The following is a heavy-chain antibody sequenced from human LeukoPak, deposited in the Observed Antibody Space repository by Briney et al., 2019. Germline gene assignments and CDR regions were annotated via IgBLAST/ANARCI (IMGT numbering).Heavy chain of an antibody. CDR1: GGSISSSSYY. J-gene: IGHJ5*02. V-gene: IGHV4-39*01. CDR2: IYYSGST. Sequence: SETLSLTCTVSGGSISSSSYYWGWIRQPPGKGLEWIGSIYYSGSTYYNPSLKSRVTISVDTSKNQFSLKLSSVTAADTAVYYCARHSIVVVVAANNWFDPWGQGTLVTVSS. D-gene: IGHD2-15*01. CDR3: ARHSIVVVVAANNWFDP.